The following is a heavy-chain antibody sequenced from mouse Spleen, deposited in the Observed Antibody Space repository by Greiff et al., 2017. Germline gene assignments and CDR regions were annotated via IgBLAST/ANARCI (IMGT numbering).Heavy chain of an antibody. Sequence: EVQLVESGGGLVKPGGSLKLSCAASGFTFSSYAMSWVRQTPEKRLEWVATISSGGSYTYYPDSVKGRFTISRDNAKNTLYLQMSSLRSEDTAMYYCARQETTVVATYFDVWGAGTTVTVSS. V-gene: IGHV5-9-3*01. J-gene: IGHJ1*01. D-gene: IGHD1-1*01. CDR1: GFTFSSYA. CDR3: ARQETTVVATYFDV. CDR2: ISSGGSYT.